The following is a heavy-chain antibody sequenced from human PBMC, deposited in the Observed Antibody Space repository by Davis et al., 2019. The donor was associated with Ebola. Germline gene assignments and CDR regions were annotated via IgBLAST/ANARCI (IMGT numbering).Heavy chain of an antibody. Sequence: AASVKVSCKASGYTFTSYYMHWVRQAPGQGLEWMGIINPRGGSTNYAQKFQGRISMTRDTSTSTRYLEMSNLRYEDTAVYYCARFDCSGGSCFPDYWGQGTLVTVSS. J-gene: IGHJ4*02. CDR2: INPRGGST. CDR3: ARFDCSGGSCFPDY. D-gene: IGHD2-15*01. CDR1: GYTFTSYY. V-gene: IGHV1-46*01.